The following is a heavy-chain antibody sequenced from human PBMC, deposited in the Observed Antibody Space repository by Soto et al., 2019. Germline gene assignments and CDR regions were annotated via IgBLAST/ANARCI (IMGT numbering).Heavy chain of an antibody. CDR3: ARDGGRHSGGIDY. V-gene: IGHV1-69*01. J-gene: IGHJ4*02. CDR1: GGTFSSYS. CDR2: IIPIFGTA. D-gene: IGHD1-26*01. Sequence: QVQLVQSGAEVKKPGSSVQVSCKASGGTFSSYSINWVRQAPGQGLEWMGEIIPIFGTANYAQKFQGRGTITADESTSTAYMELSSLRSEDTAVYYCARDGGRHSGGIDYWGQGTLVTVSS.